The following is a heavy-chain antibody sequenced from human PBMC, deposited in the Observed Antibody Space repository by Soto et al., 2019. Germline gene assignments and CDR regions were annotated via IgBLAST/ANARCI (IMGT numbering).Heavy chain of an antibody. CDR2: ISAYNGNT. D-gene: IGHD2-2*02. V-gene: IGHV1-18*01. Sequence: ASVKVSCKASGYTFTSYGISWVRQAPGQGLEWMGWISAYNGNTNYAQKLQGRVTMTTDTSTSTAYMELRSLRSDDTAVYYCAREDIVVVPAAIRRYYYGMDVWGQGTTVTVPS. J-gene: IGHJ6*02. CDR1: GYTFTSYG. CDR3: AREDIVVVPAAIRRYYYGMDV.